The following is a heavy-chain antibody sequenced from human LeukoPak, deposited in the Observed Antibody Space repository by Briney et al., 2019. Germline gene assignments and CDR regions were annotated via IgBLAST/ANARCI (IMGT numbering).Heavy chain of an antibody. Sequence: SETLSLTCTVSLDSATSNFWSWVRQPPGKGLEWIGEIHRSGSPNYNPSLQSRVTISIDRSRNQIVLELSSVTAADTAVYYCAREILGGFNPGAYWGQGTLVTVSS. CDR2: IHRSGSP. J-gene: IGHJ4*02. CDR3: AREILGGFNPGAY. V-gene: IGHV4-4*02. CDR1: LDSATSNF. D-gene: IGHD1-14*01.